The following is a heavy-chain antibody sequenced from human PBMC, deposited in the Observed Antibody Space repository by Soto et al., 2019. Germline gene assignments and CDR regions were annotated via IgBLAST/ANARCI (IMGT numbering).Heavy chain of an antibody. CDR2: ISYDGSRE. CDR1: GFAFRTSG. D-gene: IGHD3-16*01. J-gene: IGHJ4*02. CDR3: AKDRVESGLGEIDY. Sequence: QVQLVESGGGVIQPGRSLRLSCAASGFAFRTSGMHWVRQAPGTGLQWVAIISYDGSREYYLDSVKGRFTISRDNPKNPLYLQMNSLRAEDTAVYYCAKDRVESGLGEIDYWGQGTLVSVSS. V-gene: IGHV3-30*18.